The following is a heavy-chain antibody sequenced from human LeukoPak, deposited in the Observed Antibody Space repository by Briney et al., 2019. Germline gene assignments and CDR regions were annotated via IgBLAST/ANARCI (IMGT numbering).Heavy chain of an antibody. CDR3: ARDTVPAIYYYYYMDV. Sequence: PGGSLRLSCAASGFTFSRYIMNWVRQAPGKGLEWVSYISSSSSTIYYADSVKGRFTISRDNAKNSLYLQMNRLRAEDTAVYYCARDTVPAIYYYYYMDVWGKGTTVTVSS. CDR1: GFTFSRYI. D-gene: IGHD4-17*01. J-gene: IGHJ6*03. V-gene: IGHV3-48*01. CDR2: ISSSSSTI.